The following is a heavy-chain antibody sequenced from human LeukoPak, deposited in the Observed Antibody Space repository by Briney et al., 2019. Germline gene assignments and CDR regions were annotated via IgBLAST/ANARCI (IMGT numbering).Heavy chain of an antibody. V-gene: IGHV3-21*01. Sequence: GGSLRLSCAASGFTFSSYSMNWVRQAPGKGLEWVSSISSSSSYIYYADSVKGRFTISRDNAKNSLYLQMNSLRAVDTAVYYCAREGEISYDFWSGYYVHWFDPWGQGTLVTVSS. CDR2: ISSSSSYI. CDR1: GFTFSSYS. D-gene: IGHD3-3*01. CDR3: AREGEISYDFWSGYYVHWFDP. J-gene: IGHJ5*02.